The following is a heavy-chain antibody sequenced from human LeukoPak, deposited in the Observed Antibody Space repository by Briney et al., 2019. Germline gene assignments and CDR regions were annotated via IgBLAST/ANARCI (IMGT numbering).Heavy chain of an antibody. Sequence: GGSLRLSCAAYGFTFSNYWMNWVRQAPGKGLEWVANIKQDGSEQHYVDSVKGRFTISRDNAKNSLYLQMNSLRAEDTAVYYCASDPHHASRMDVWGQGTTVTVSS. CDR2: IKQDGSEQ. J-gene: IGHJ6*02. CDR3: ASDPHHASRMDV. V-gene: IGHV3-7*01. CDR1: GFTFSNYW. D-gene: IGHD1-14*01.